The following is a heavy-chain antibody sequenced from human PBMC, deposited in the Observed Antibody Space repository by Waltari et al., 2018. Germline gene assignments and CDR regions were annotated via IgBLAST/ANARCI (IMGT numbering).Heavy chain of an antibody. Sequence: QLQLQESGPGLVKPSGTLSLTCAVSGDSMSSTDWWGWVRQSPGKGLEWIGQVQRSGRTNYNPSFASRVTVSIDTSTNQFSLKVTSATAADTAVHFCARDRGRGIYLDSWGQGTLVTVSP. CDR1: GDSMSSTDW. V-gene: IGHV4-4*02. D-gene: IGHD2-15*01. CDR3: ARDRGRGIYLDS. J-gene: IGHJ4*02. CDR2: VQRSGRT.